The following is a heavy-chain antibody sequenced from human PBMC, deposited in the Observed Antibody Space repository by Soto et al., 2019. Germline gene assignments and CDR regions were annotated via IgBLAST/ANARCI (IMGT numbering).Heavy chain of an antibody. Sequence: GGSLRLSCAASGFTFSSYWMHWVRQAPGKGLVWVSRINSDGSSTSYADSVKGRFTISRDNAKNTLYLQMNSLRAEDTAVYYCARGRGYDAFDIWGQGTMVTVSS. J-gene: IGHJ3*02. CDR3: ARGRGYDAFDI. D-gene: IGHD3-10*01. V-gene: IGHV3-74*01. CDR1: GFTFSSYW. CDR2: INSDGSST.